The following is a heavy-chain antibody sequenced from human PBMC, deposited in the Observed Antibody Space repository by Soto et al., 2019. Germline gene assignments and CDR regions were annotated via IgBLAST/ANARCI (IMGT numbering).Heavy chain of an antibody. V-gene: IGHV3-74*01. J-gene: IGHJ4*01. D-gene: IGHD6-13*01. CDR2: IKSDGSYT. Sequence: GGSLRLSCAASGFSFNSYWMNWVRQAPGKGLVWIARIKSDGSYTSCADSVKGRLTISRDNAKNTLYLQMNNLRAEDTAVYYCARLLYGSNWYSFDYWGHGTLVTVS. CDR3: ARLLYGSNWYSFDY. CDR1: GFSFNSYW.